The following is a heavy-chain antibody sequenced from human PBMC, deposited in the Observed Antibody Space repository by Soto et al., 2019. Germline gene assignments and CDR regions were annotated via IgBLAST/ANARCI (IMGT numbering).Heavy chain of an antibody. D-gene: IGHD1-26*01. CDR2: ISYDGSNK. J-gene: IGHJ4*02. V-gene: IGHV3-30-3*01. Sequence: VQLLESGGGLVQPGGSLRLSCAASGFTFSSYAMHWVRQAPGKGLEWVAVISYDGSNKYYADSVKGRFTISRDNSKNTLYLQMNSLRAEDTAVYYCARDSGSYSRHYFDYWGQGTLVTVSS. CDR3: ARDSGSYSRHYFDY. CDR1: GFTFSSYA.